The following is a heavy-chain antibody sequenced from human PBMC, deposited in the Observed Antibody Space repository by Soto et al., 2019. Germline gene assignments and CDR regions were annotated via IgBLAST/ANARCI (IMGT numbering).Heavy chain of an antibody. CDR1: GFTFSSYW. CDR2: IKQDGSEK. J-gene: IGHJ4*02. V-gene: IGHV3-7*04. CDR3: TRGIAVAGIVY. Sequence: EVQLVESGGGLVQPGGSLRLSCAASGFTFSSYWMSWARQAPGKGLEWVANIKQDGSEKYYVDSVKGRFTISGDNANNPLYLQMNKMIAENTAVYYCTRGIAVAGIVYWGKGNVVTVPS. D-gene: IGHD6-19*01.